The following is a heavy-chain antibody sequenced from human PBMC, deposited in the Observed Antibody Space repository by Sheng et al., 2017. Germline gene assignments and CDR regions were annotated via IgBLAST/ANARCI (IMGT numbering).Heavy chain of an antibody. CDR1: GGTFSSYA. D-gene: IGHD2-2*01. J-gene: IGHJ6*03. Sequence: LVQSGAEVKKPGSSVKVSCKASGGTFSSYAISWVRQAPGQGLEWMGGIIPIFGTANYAQKFQGRVTITADESTSTAYMELSSLRSEDTAVYYCARSPPPRVVVQKTYYYYMDVWGQGTTVTVSS. CDR2: IIPIFGTA. CDR3: ARSPPPRVVVQKTYYYYMDV. V-gene: IGHV1-69*13.